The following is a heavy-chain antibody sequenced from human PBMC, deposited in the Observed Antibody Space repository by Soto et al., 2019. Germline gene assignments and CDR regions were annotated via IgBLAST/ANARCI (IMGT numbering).Heavy chain of an antibody. V-gene: IGHV3-7*01. J-gene: IGHJ3*02. Sequence: SLRLSCAASGFTFSRYWMNWVRQAPGKGLEWVANIKQDGTEKNYVDSVKGRFTISRDNARKSLYLQMDSLRAEDTAVYFCARGDTPMITGMDSFDIWGQGTMVTVSS. D-gene: IGHD5-18*01. CDR1: GFTFSRYW. CDR2: IKQDGTEK. CDR3: ARGDTPMITGMDSFDI.